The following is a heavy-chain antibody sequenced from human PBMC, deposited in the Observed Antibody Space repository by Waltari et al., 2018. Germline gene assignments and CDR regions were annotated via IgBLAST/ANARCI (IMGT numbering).Heavy chain of an antibody. CDR3: ARPYSSGYYYGMDV. D-gene: IGHD3-22*01. J-gene: IGHJ6*02. V-gene: IGHV4-38-2*01. CDR2: IYHSGST. CDR1: GYSISSGYY. Sequence: QVQLQESGPGLVKPSETLSLTCAVSGYSISSGYYWGWIRQPPGKGLEWIGSIYHSGSTYYNPSLNSRVTISVDTSKNQFSLKLSSVTAADTAVYYCARPYSSGYYYGMDVWGQGTTVTVSS.